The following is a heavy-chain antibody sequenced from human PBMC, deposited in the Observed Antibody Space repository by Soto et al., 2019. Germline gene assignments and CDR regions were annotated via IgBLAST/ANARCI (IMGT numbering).Heavy chain of an antibody. Sequence: SETLSLTCTVSGGSISSSSYYWGWIRQPPGKGLEWIGSIYYSGSTYYNPSLKSRVTISVDTSKNQFSLKLSSVTAADTAVYYCAGVVAATPGYWGQGTLVTVSS. CDR2: IYYSGST. V-gene: IGHV4-39*01. J-gene: IGHJ4*02. D-gene: IGHD2-15*01. CDR3: AGVVAATPGY. CDR1: GGSISSSSYY.